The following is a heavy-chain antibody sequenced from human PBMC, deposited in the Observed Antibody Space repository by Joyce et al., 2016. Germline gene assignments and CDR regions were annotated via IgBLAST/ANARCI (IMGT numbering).Heavy chain of an antibody. Sequence: QVQLVESGGGAVQPGGSLRLSCVASGFRFSVYGMHWVRQAPGKGLGWGAVNTNDGSNYYDADSVKGRFTISRDNTKNTLALQMNSLRAEDTAIYYCARVGITSEFDVWGKGTMVTVSS. D-gene: IGHD3-16*01. CDR1: GFRFSVYG. CDR3: ARVGITSEFDV. CDR2: NTNDGSNY. J-gene: IGHJ3*01. V-gene: IGHV3-30*03.